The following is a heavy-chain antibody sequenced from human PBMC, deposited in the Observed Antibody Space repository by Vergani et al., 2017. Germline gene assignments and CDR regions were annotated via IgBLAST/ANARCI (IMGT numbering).Heavy chain of an antibody. CDR1: GYTLTELS. V-gene: IGHV1-24*01. Sequence: QVQLVQSGAEVKKPGASVKVSCKVSGYTLTELSMHWVRQAPGKGLEWMGGFDPEDGETIYAQKFQGRVTMTEDTSTDTAYMELSSLRSEDTAVYYCATWVLYGSGSYVKLYYFDYWGQGTLVTVSS. D-gene: IGHD3-10*01. CDR3: ATWVLYGSGSYVKLYYFDY. J-gene: IGHJ4*02. CDR2: FDPEDGET.